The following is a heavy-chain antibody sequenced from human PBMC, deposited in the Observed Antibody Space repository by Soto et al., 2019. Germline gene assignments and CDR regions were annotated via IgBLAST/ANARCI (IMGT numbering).Heavy chain of an antibody. Sequence: GGSLRLSCAASGFTFSDYYMSWIRQAPGKGLEWVSYISGSRSYTHYADSVEGRFTLSRDNAKNSLYLQMNSLRAEDTDVYYCARRHSSGWYFDFWGQGTLVTVSS. CDR3: ARRHSSGWYFDF. CDR2: ISGSRSYT. J-gene: IGHJ4*02. CDR1: GFTFSDYY. V-gene: IGHV3-11*06. D-gene: IGHD6-19*01.